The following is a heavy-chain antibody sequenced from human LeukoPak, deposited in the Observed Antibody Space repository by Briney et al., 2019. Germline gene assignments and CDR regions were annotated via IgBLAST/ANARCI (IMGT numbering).Heavy chain of an antibody. CDR3: ARENVNRGSSWGYDYFGMDV. V-gene: IGHV1-8*01. CDR1: GYTFTSSYD. CDR2: MNPYSGIT. J-gene: IGHJ6*02. Sequence: ASVKVSCKASGYTFTSSYDINWVRQAPGQGLEWMGWMNPYSGITGYPQKFQGRVTMTRDTFISTAYMELSSLTSEDTAVYFCARENVNRGSSWGYDYFGMDVWGQGTAVTVSS. D-gene: IGHD6-13*01.